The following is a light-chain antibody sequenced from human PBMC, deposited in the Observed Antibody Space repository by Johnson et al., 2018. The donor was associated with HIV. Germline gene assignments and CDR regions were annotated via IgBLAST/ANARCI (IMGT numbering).Light chain of an antibody. CDR1: SSNIGNNY. V-gene: IGLV1-51*02. CDR2: ENS. CDR3: GTWDNSLSAHFV. Sequence: QLVLTQPPSVSAAPGQKVTISCSGSSSNIGNNYVSWYQQLPGTAPKLLIYENSKRPSGIPDRFSGSQSGTSATLDITGLRTADEADYYCGTWDNSLSAHFVFGSGTKITVL. J-gene: IGLJ1*01.